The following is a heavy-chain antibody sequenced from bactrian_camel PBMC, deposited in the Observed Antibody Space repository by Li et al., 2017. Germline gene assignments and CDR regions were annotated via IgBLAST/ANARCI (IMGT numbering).Heavy chain of an antibody. CDR2: TVPGGGST. J-gene: IGHJ4*01. CDR3: AAGTVVGGTFLLDSGLCASPYNY. Sequence: QLVEAGGGLVQPGGSLRLSCAASNYTVSGSCVGWFRQAPGKEREGVAGTVPGGGSTYYAASVKGRFTISLDAAKNTVYLQMNSLRPEDTAMYYCAAGTVVGGTFLLDSGLCASPYNYWGQGTQVTVS. V-gene: IGHV3S25*01. CDR1: NYTVSGSC. D-gene: IGHD6*01.